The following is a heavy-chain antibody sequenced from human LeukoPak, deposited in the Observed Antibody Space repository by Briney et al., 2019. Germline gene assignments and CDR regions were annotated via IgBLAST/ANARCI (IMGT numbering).Heavy chain of an antibody. J-gene: IGHJ6*03. CDR3: ARAARATVVTGWGYYYYYYMDV. Sequence: SETLSLTCTVSGDSISSSRYYWNWIRQPAGKGLEWIGRFYSSGSTKYNPSFKSRVTISGDTSKNQFSLKLSSMTAADTAVYYCARAARATVVTGWGYYYYYYMDVWGKGTTVTISS. V-gene: IGHV4-61*02. CDR1: GDSISSSRYY. CDR2: FYSSGST. D-gene: IGHD4-23*01.